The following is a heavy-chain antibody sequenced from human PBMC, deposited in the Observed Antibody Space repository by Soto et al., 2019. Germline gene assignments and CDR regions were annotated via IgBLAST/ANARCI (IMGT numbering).Heavy chain of an antibody. V-gene: IGHV1-46*03. CDR2: INPNWGST. D-gene: IGHD3-22*01. CDR3: ARAIKVDPPAPSDAPDI. J-gene: IGHJ3*02. Sequence: QVQLVQSGAEVKKPGASVKVSCKASGYTFTKYYLHWVRQAPGQGLEWVGIINPNWGSTTYAEKVQGGVTMTRDTSTSTAYMELSSLRSEDTAVYYCARAIKVDPPAPSDAPDIWGQGTMVAVSS. CDR1: GYTFTKYY.